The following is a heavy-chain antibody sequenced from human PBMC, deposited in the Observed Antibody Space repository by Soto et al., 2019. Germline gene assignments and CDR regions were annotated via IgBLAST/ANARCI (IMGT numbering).Heavy chain of an antibody. CDR1: GYPLSYDGYY. V-gene: IGHV4-31*03. Sequence: VQLQESWPGLVEPSHTLSLVCSVSGYPLSYDGYYWSWVRQSPGKSLEWIGFVYHTGATYSHPSLESRVTMAVDMSKNEFSLKLTSVTAADTATYYWAREGHSSWEWLDPWGQGILVTGS. D-gene: IGHD1-26*01. J-gene: IGHJ5*02. CDR2: VYHTGAT. CDR3: AREGHSSWEWLDP.